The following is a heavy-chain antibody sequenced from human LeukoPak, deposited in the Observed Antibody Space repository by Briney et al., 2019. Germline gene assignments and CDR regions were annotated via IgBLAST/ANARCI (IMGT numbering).Heavy chain of an antibody. CDR1: GYTFTRFD. CDR2: LNPDIGNT. CDR3: ARAQYMYDHEIDY. V-gene: IGHV1-8*01. Sequence: ASVKVSCKTSGYTFTRFDINWVRRASGQRLEWMGWLNPDIGNTGAAQTFQGRVNMTSDTAERTVYLDLSSVRSEDTAVYSCARAQYMYDHEIDYWGQGTLVTVSS. J-gene: IGHJ4*02. D-gene: IGHD2-8*01.